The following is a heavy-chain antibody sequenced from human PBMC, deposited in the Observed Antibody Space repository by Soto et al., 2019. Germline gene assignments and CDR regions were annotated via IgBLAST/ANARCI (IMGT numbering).Heavy chain of an antibody. D-gene: IGHD3-10*02. CDR3: ARDLPSRVRGFDF. Sequence: QVQLVQSGAEVKKPGASVKVSCTASGYTFSGYYIHWVRQAPGQGLEWMGWINPHSGGTNYAQKFQAWVTMTRDKSINTAYMELSRLRPDDMAVYYCARDLPSRVRGFDFWGQGTTVTVSS. V-gene: IGHV1-2*04. CDR2: INPHSGGT. J-gene: IGHJ3*01. CDR1: GYTFSGYY.